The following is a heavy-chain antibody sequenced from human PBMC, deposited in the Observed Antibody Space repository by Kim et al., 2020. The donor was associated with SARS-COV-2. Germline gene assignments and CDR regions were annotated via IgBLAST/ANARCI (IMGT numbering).Heavy chain of an antibody. Sequence: SETLSLTCTVSGGSISSYYWSWIRQPPGKGLEWIGYIYYRGSTNYNPSLKSRVTISVDTSKKQFSLTLSSVTAADTAVYYCARADGYPLGAYYFDYWGQG. CDR2: IYYRGST. CDR1: GGSISSYY. J-gene: IGHJ4*02. V-gene: IGHV4-59*01. CDR3: ARADGYPLGAYYFDY. D-gene: IGHD3-16*01.